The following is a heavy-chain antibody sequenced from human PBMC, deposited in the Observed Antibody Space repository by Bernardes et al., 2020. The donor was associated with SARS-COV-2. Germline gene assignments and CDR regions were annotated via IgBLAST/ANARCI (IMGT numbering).Heavy chain of an antibody. CDR2: ISSSSSYI. Sequence: GGSLRLSCAASGFTFSSYSMNWVRQAPGKGLEWVSSISSSSSYIYYADSVKGRFTISRDNAKNSLYLQMNSLRAEDTAVYYCATQQTGWGGEFDYWGQGTLVTVSS. V-gene: IGHV3-21*01. CDR3: ATQQTGWGGEFDY. D-gene: IGHD3-16*01. J-gene: IGHJ4*02. CDR1: GFTFSSYS.